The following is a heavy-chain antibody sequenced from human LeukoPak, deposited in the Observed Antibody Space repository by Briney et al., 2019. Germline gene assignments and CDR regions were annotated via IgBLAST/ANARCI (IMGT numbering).Heavy chain of an antibody. D-gene: IGHD3-22*01. J-gene: IGHJ5*02. Sequence: SGKVSCKASGGTFISYAISWGRQAPGQGGEGRGRMSPILGIANYAQKFQGRVTITADKSTSTAYMELSSLRSEDTAVYYCARDSGDYYDSSGYHHTWGQGTLVTVSS. CDR1: GGTFISYA. CDR2: MSPILGIA. V-gene: IGHV1-69*04. CDR3: ARDSGDYYDSSGYHHT.